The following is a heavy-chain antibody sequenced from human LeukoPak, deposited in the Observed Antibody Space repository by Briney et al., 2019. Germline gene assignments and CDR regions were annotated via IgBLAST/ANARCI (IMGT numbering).Heavy chain of an antibody. CDR2: TSYNGNT. CDR3: ARHSGSGWQALGY. V-gene: IGHV1-18*04. Sequence: ASVKVSYKASGYTFSNYGISWVRQAPGLGLEWMGWTSYNGNTNYAQKFQDRVTMTTDTSTTTAYMELRSLESDDTAVYYCARHSGSGWQALGYWGQGTLVTVSS. CDR1: GYTFSNYG. D-gene: IGHD6-19*01. J-gene: IGHJ4*02.